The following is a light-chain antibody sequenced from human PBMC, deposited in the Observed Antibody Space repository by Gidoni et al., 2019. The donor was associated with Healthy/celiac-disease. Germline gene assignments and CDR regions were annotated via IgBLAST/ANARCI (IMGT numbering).Light chain of an antibody. CDR1: QSISYW. Sequence: DLQMTQSPSTLSASVGDRVTITCRASQSISYWLAWYQQKPGKAPKLLIYKASTLETGVPSRFGGSGSGTEFTLTISSLQPDDFATYYCQQYNGYSYTFXXXTKLEIK. CDR3: QQYNGYSYT. J-gene: IGKJ2*01. CDR2: KAS. V-gene: IGKV1-5*03.